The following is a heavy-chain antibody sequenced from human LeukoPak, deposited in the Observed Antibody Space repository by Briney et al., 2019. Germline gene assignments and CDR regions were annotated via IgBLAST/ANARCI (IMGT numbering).Heavy chain of an antibody. Sequence: SETLSLTCAVYGGSFNGYYWSWIRQPPGKGLEWIGEINHSGSTNYNPSLKSRVTISVDTSKNQFSLKLSSVTAADTAVYYCARGPRIAAAGTRGFYYGMDVWGQGTTVTVSS. J-gene: IGHJ6*02. CDR1: GGSFNGYY. CDR3: ARGPRIAAAGTRGFYYGMDV. CDR2: INHSGST. D-gene: IGHD6-13*01. V-gene: IGHV4-34*01.